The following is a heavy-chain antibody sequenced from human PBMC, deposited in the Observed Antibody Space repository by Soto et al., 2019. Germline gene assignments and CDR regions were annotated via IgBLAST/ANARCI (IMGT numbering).Heavy chain of an antibody. J-gene: IGHJ6*02. V-gene: IGHV1-69*06. Sequence: QVQLVQSGAEVKKPGSSVKVSCKASGGTFSSYAISWVRQAPGQGLEWMGGIIPIFGTANYAPKFQGRVPNTADKSTSTAYMELSSMRSEDTAVYYCALMITFGGVIVDYYYYYGMDVWGQGTTVTVSS. D-gene: IGHD3-16*02. CDR3: ALMITFGGVIVDYYYYYGMDV. CDR1: GGTFSSYA. CDR2: IIPIFGTA.